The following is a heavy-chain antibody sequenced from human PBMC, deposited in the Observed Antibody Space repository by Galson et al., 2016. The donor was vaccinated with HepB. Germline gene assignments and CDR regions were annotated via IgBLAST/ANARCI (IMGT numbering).Heavy chain of an antibody. D-gene: IGHD6-19*01. J-gene: IGHJ2*01. V-gene: IGHV3-7*03. CDR2: IKQDESEK. Sequence: SLRLSCAASGFTFSYYWMSWVRQAPGKGLEWVANIKQDESEKYYVDSVKGRFTISRANAMNSVYLQMNSLRAGDTAVYYCARGVYSSGWYLRWYFDLWGRGTLVTVSS. CDR1: GFTFSYYW. CDR3: ARGVYSSGWYLRWYFDL.